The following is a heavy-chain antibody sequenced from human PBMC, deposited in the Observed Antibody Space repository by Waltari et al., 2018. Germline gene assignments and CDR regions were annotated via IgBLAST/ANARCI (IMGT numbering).Heavy chain of an antibody. CDR2: IIPIFGTE. Sequence: QVQLVQSGAEVKKPGSSVKVSCKASGGTFSSYAISWVRQAPGQGLEWMGGIIPIFGTENYAQKFQGRVTITADESTSTAYMKLSSLRSEDTAVYYCASLLMSSGTDAFDIWGQGTMVTVSS. J-gene: IGHJ3*02. CDR3: ASLLMSSGTDAFDI. V-gene: IGHV1-69*01. CDR1: GGTFSSYA. D-gene: IGHD1-26*01.